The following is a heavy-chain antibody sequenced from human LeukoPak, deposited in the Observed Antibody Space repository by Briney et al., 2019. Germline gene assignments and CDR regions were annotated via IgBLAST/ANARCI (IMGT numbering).Heavy chain of an antibody. CDR1: GFTFSSYW. CDR2: IKHDGSET. V-gene: IGHV3-7*03. D-gene: IGHD4-17*01. J-gene: IGHJ4*02. CDR3: ARIGRDYGDYFDS. Sequence: GGSLRLSCVVSGFTFSSYWINWVRQAPGKGPEWVANIKHDGSETDYLDSVKGRFTISRDNAKNSLYLQMNNLRAEDTAVYYCARIGRDYGDYFDSWGQGTLVTVSS.